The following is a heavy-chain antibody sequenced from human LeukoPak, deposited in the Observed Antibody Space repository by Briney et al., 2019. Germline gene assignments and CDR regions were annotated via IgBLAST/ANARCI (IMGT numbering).Heavy chain of an antibody. D-gene: IGHD2/OR15-2a*01. CDR3: ARGYLKTEFDY. CDR1: GGSISSGGYS. V-gene: IGHV4-30-2*01. J-gene: IGHJ4*02. CDR2: IYHSGST. Sequence: SETLSLTCAVSGGSISSGGYSWSWIRQPPGKGLEWIGYIYHSGSTYYNPSLKSRVTISVDRSKNQFSLKLSSVTAAGTAVYYCARGYLKTEFDYWGQGTLVTVSS.